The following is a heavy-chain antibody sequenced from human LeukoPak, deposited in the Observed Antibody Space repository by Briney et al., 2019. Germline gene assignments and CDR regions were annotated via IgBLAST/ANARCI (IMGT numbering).Heavy chain of an antibody. V-gene: IGHV3-33*01. CDR3: ARDRESSSWYFDH. J-gene: IGHJ1*01. D-gene: IGHD6-13*01. Sequence: PGGSLRLSCAASGFTFSNYAMHWVRQAPGKGLEWVAVIWYDGSNKYYADSVKGRFTISRDNSKNTLYLQMNSLRAEDTAVYYCARDRESSSWYFDHWGQGTLVTVPS. CDR2: IWYDGSNK. CDR1: GFTFSNYA.